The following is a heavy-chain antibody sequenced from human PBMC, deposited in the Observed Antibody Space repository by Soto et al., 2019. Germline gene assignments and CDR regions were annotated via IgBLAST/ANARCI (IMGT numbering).Heavy chain of an antibody. V-gene: IGHV2-70*01. CDR3: ARNPYYYDSDANYYAPDYFDH. D-gene: IGHD3-22*01. J-gene: IGHJ4*02. CDR1: GFSLTTRGMC. Sequence: EAGPTLVNPTQTLTLTCTFSGFSLTTRGMCVSWIRQPPGRALEWLALIDWYDDKFYSTSLKTRLTISKDTSKNQVVLTMTNMDPVDTATYFCARNPYYYDSDANYYAPDYFDHWGQGTLVTVSS. CDR2: IDWYDDK.